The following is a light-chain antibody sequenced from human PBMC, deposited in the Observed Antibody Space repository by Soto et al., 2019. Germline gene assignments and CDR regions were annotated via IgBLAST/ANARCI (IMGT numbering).Light chain of an antibody. V-gene: IGKV1-5*03. CDR3: QQYNSYPLT. CDR2: KAS. CDR1: QSISSW. Sequence: DIQMTQSPSTLSASVGDRVTITCRASQSISSWLAWYQQKPGKAPKLLIYKASSLESGVPPRFSGSGSGTEFTLTIRSLQPDAFATYYCQQYNSYPLTFGGGTKVEIK. J-gene: IGKJ4*01.